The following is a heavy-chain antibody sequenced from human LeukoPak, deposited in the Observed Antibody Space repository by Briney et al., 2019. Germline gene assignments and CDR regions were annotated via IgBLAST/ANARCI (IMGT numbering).Heavy chain of an antibody. CDR1: GYTFTGYY. D-gene: IGHD5-24*01. J-gene: IGHJ3*02. Sequence: ASVKVSCKASGYTFTGYYIHWVRQAPGQGLEWMGWINPNSGGTRSAQKFQGRVTMTRDTSISTAYMELSTLKSDDTAVYYCARDLGGSNTKDAFDIWGQGTMATVSS. CDR3: ARDLGGSNTKDAFDI. CDR2: INPNSGGT. V-gene: IGHV1-2*02.